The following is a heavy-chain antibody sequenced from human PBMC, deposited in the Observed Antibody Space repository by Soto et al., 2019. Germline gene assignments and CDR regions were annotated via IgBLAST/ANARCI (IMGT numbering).Heavy chain of an antibody. CDR2: ISGYNGNT. Sequence: ASVKVSCKTAGCTFTSYGISWVRQAPGQGLEWMGWISGYNGNTNYAQAFQGRVTMTTDTSTSTAYMELRSLRSDDTAVYYCARVTTSLIVVVIKGFDYWGQGTLFTDSS. CDR3: ARVTTSLIVVVIKGFDY. CDR1: GCTFTSYG. V-gene: IGHV1-18*04. J-gene: IGHJ4*02. D-gene: IGHD3-22*01.